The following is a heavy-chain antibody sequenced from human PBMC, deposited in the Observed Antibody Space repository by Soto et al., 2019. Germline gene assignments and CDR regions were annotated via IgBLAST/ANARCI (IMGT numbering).Heavy chain of an antibody. J-gene: IGHJ4*02. V-gene: IGHV3-15*07. CDR2: IRSKTDGGTP. CDR3: TTEKGY. CDR1: GFTFTNAW. Sequence: EVQLVESGGGLVKPGESLRLSCAASGFTFTNAWMNWVRQAPGKGLEWVGRIRSKTDGGTPDYAAPVKGRFTISRDDSKNSLYVQMNRVKTEDTAIYYCTTEKGYWGQGTLVTVSS.